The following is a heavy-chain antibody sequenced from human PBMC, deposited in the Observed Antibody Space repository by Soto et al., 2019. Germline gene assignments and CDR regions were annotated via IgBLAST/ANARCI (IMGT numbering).Heavy chain of an antibody. CDR2: INAGNGKT. J-gene: IGHJ5*02. CDR3: ARVRRYSFEIVQGPAVMFEDWFDP. V-gene: IGHV1-3*01. CDR1: GYIFMNFA. Sequence: QAQLVQSGAEVRKPGASVKVSCKASGYIFMNFALHWVRQAPGQRFEWRGWINAGNGKTESSQKFQGRITIIRDTSAITACMVLSDLRSVDTAVYFCARVRRYSFEIVQGPAVMFEDWFDPWGQGTLVTVSS. D-gene: IGHD2-2*01.